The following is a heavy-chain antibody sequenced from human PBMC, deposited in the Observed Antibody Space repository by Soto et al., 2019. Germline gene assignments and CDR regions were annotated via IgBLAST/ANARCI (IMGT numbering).Heavy chain of an antibody. J-gene: IGHJ4*02. CDR1: GVSISSSSHY. Sequence: SETLSLTCSVSGVSISSSSHYWGWLRQPPGKGLEWIGSIYYSGSTYYNPSLKGRHNIAVDTSKNLFSLKLTSATAADTAVYYCAREGSIAVAVGKLDYWGLGTLVTVSS. CDR2: IYYSGST. V-gene: IGHV4-39*02. D-gene: IGHD6-19*01. CDR3: AREGSIAVAVGKLDY.